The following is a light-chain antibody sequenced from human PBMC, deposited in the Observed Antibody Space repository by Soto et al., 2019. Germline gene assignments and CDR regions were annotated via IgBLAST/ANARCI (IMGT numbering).Light chain of an antibody. CDR2: STS. Sequence: DIQMTQSPSSLSASVGDRVTITCRASQSITTYLNWYQQMPGKAPKLLIYSTSRLQSGAPSRFTGRASGTDFTLTINTLQPEDSATYYCQQSYSSPPTFGHGTKVEIK. V-gene: IGKV1-39*01. CDR3: QQSYSSPPT. CDR1: QSITTY. J-gene: IGKJ1*01.